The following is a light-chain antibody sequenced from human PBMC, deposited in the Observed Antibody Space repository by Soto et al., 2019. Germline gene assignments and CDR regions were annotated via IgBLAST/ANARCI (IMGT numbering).Light chain of an antibody. CDR2: GAS. CDR3: QQYNNWPPIT. J-gene: IGKJ5*01. V-gene: IGKV3-15*01. Sequence: EIVLTQSPATLSLSPGERATLSCRASQSVSSYLAWYQQKPGQAPRLIIYGASTRATGIPARFSGSGSGTEFTLTVNSLQSEDFAVYYCQQYNNWPPITFGQGTRLEIK. CDR1: QSVSSY.